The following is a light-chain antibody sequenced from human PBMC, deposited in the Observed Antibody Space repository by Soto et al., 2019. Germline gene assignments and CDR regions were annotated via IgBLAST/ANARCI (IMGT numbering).Light chain of an antibody. CDR1: QGVSTW. Sequence: DIEMTQTPSFVSSSLGDRVTITCRASQGVSTWLAWYQQKPGKAPNLLIYTASSLQSGVPSRFSGSGSGTDFTLTINGLQPEDFATYYCQQAASFPIPFGQGARLAIK. CDR2: TAS. CDR3: QQAASFPIP. J-gene: IGKJ5*01. V-gene: IGKV1-12*01.